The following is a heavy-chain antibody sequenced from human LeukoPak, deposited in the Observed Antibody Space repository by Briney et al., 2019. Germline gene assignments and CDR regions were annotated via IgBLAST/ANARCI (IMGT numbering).Heavy chain of an antibody. D-gene: IGHD6-19*01. J-gene: IGHJ4*02. V-gene: IGHV5-51*01. CDR1: GYRFTSDW. CDR2: IYPGDSDT. CDR3: AAYSSGWYYFNH. Sequence: GESLKISCKGSGYRFTSDWIGWVRQMPGKGLEWMGIIYPGDSDTRYSPSFQGQVTISADKSVNTAYLQWSSLKASDTAMYYCAAYSSGWYYFNHWGQGTLVTVSS.